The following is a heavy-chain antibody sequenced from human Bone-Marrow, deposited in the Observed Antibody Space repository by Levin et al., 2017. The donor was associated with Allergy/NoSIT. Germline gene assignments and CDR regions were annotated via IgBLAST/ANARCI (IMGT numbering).Heavy chain of an antibody. Sequence: GESLKISCAASGFTFSDYAVAWVRQAPGKGLEWVSTISGSSHNTDYGDSAKGRFTVSRDDSMNMMYLQMNSLRVDDAAVYYCAREQGASGWYTVDFWGQGTLVTVSS. V-gene: IGHV3-23*01. D-gene: IGHD6-13*01. CDR3: AREQGASGWYTVDF. J-gene: IGHJ4*02. CDR1: GFTFSDYA. CDR2: ISGSSHNT.